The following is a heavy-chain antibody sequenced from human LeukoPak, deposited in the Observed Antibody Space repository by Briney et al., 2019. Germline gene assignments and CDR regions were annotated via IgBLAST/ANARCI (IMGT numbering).Heavy chain of an antibody. Sequence: GGSLRLSCAGSGFTFSTYAMSWVRQAPGKGLEWVSSIGGSGGNTYYADSVKGRFTISRDNSKNTLYLQMNSLRAEDTAVYYRAKIGGYGGYGRYFDLWGRGALDTVSS. J-gene: IGHJ2*01. D-gene: IGHD5-12*01. CDR1: GFTFSTYA. CDR3: AKIGGYGGYGRYFDL. CDR2: IGGSGGNT. V-gene: IGHV3-23*01.